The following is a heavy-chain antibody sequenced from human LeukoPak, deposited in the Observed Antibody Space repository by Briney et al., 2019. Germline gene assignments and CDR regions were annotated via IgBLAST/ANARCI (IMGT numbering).Heavy chain of an antibody. V-gene: IGHV4-31*03. CDR2: IPYSGST. CDR1: GGSISSGGYY. CDR3: ARDRWFDP. Sequence: SETLSLTCTVSGGSISSGGYYWSWIRQNPGKGLEWIGYIPYSGSTYYNPSLKSRVTISVDTSDNQFSLKLSSVTAADTAVYYCARDRWFDPWGQGTQVTVPS. J-gene: IGHJ5*02.